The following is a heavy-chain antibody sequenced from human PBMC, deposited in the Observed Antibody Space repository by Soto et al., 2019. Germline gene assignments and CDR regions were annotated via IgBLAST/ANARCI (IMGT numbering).Heavy chain of an antibody. J-gene: IGHJ3*02. V-gene: IGHV3-9*01. CDR2: MSWNSGSI. CDR3: AQSVVVASHAFYI. D-gene: IGHD2-15*01. Sequence: EVPLVESGGGLVQPGRSLRLSFAASGFIFDAYALHWVRQAPGKGLGWVSGMSWNSGSIGYADSVKGLFNMYRDKAKNSRYLQMDSVRAEDTALYYCAQSVVVASHAFYILGPGTMVTGSS. CDR1: GFIFDAYA.